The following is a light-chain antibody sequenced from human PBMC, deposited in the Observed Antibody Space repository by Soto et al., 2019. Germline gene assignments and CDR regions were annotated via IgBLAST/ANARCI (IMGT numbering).Light chain of an antibody. CDR2: AAS. CDR3: QQSYSTPPWT. Sequence: TITCRASQSIVTYLNWYLQKPGKAPKLLIYAASNLQSGVPSRFSGSGSGTDFTLTISSLQPEDFATYFCQQSYSTPPWTCGQGTKVDIK. J-gene: IGKJ1*01. V-gene: IGKV1-39*01. CDR1: QSIVTY.